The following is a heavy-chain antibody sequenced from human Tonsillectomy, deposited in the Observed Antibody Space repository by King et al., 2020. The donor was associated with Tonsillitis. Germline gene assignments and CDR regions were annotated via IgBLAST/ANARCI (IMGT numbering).Heavy chain of an antibody. J-gene: IGHJ6*02. D-gene: IGHD2-21*02. V-gene: IGHV3-21*01. CDR2: ISASSSYI. Sequence: QLVQSGGDLVKPGGSLRLSCAASGFTFSSYNMNWVRQAPGKGLEWVSSISASSSYIYYADSVKGRFTISRDNAKKSLHLQMISLRPEDTAVYYCARNGGDIASDLWNYGMDVWGQGTTVTVSS. CDR3: ARNGGDIASDLWNYGMDV. CDR1: GFTFSSYN.